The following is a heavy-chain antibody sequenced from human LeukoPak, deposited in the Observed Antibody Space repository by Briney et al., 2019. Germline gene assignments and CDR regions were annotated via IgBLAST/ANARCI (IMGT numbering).Heavy chain of an antibody. V-gene: IGHV3-30*02. CDR1: GFTFSRYG. CDR2: IRYDGSNK. CDR3: AKSATAITIVRGFQSIARNWGQFDY. J-gene: IGHJ4*02. Sequence: GGSLRLSCAASGFTFSRYGMHWVRQAPGKGLEWVAFIRYDGSNKYYADSVKGRFTISRDNSKNTLYLQMNSLRAEDTAVYYWAKSATAITIVRGFQSIARNWGQFDYWGQGTLVTVSS. D-gene: IGHD3-10*01.